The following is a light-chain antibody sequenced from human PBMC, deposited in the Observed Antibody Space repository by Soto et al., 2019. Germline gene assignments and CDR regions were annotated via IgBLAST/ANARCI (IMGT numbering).Light chain of an antibody. CDR2: EVS. CDR1: SSDVGGYHY. V-gene: IGLV2-14*01. J-gene: IGLJ2*01. CDR3: SSYTSSSPVV. Sequence: QSVLTRPASVSGSPGQWITISCTGTSSDVGGYHYVSWYQQHPGKAPKLMIYEVSNRPSGVSNRFSGSNSGNTASLTISGLQAEDDADYYCSSYTSSSPVVFGGGTKLTVL.